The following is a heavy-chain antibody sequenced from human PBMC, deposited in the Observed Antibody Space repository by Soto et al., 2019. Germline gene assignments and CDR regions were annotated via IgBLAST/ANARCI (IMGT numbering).Heavy chain of an antibody. J-gene: IGHJ5*02. V-gene: IGHV1-24*01. CDR2: FDPEDGET. CDR3: ATIAGIAAANWFDP. CDR1: GYTLTELS. D-gene: IGHD6-13*01. Sequence: ASVKVSCKVSGYTLTELSMHWVRQAPGKGLEWMGGFDPEDGETIYAQKFQGRATMTEDTSTDTAYMELSSLRSEDTAVYYCATIAGIAAANWFDPWGQGTLVTVSS.